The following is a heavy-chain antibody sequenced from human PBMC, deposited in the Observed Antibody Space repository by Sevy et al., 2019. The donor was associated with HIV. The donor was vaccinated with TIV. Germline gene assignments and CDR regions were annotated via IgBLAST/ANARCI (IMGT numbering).Heavy chain of an antibody. J-gene: IGHJ4*02. Sequence: GGSLRLSCAASGFTFSDHYMEWVRQAPGKGLEWVGRIRNKADSYTTEYAASVKGSFTTSRDDSKNSLYLLMNSLKTEDTAVYYCATHAGIAAAGRVFDYWGQGTLVTVSS. CDR2: IRNKADSYTT. D-gene: IGHD6-13*01. CDR1: GFTFSDHY. CDR3: ATHAGIAAAGRVFDY. V-gene: IGHV3-72*01.